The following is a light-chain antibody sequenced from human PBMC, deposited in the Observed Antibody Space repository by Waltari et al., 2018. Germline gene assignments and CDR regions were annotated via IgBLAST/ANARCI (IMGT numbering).Light chain of an antibody. CDR3: QTGGHGTWV. CDR2: VNSDGSH. Sequence: LVLTQSPSPSAPLGASFSLTCLLATGSSATPIPGLRQQPGKGPRYLMKVNSDGSHRKGDDIPDRFSASNSGTECYLTISSLQSEDEADYYCQTGGHGTWVFGGGTKLTVL. CDR1: TGSSATP. J-gene: IGLJ3*02. V-gene: IGLV4-69*01.